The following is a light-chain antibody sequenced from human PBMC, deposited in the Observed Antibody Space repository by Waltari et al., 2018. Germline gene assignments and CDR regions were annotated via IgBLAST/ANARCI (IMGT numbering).Light chain of an antibody. CDR3: QKYGTRPAT. V-gene: IGKV3-20*01. Sequence: SCRDSQSVSRTLALYQQKPGQAPRLLIYDASIRATGIPDRFSCSGSGTDFSLTISRLEPEDFAVYYCQKYGTRPATFGQGTKVEVK. CDR1: QSVSRT. J-gene: IGKJ1*01. CDR2: DAS.